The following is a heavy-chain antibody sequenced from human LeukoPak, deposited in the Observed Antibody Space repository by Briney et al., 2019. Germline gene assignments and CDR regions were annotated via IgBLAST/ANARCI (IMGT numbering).Heavy chain of an antibody. CDR3: ARVDTSGHAADC. Sequence: GASVKVSXKPSGYTFTSYAITWVRQAPGQGLEWMGWISPYTGRTDSAQRFQGRVTMTTDTSTSTAYMDLRILRSDDTAVYYCARVDTSGHAADCWGQGTLVTVSP. J-gene: IGHJ4*02. V-gene: IGHV1-18*01. D-gene: IGHD3-22*01. CDR2: ISPYTGRT. CDR1: GYTFTSYA.